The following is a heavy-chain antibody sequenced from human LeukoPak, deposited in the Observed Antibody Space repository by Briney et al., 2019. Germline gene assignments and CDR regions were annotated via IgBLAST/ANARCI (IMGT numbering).Heavy chain of an antibody. Sequence: SATLSLTCTVSGGXISSSSHYWGWIRQPPGKGLEWIGSIYYSGYTYYNPSPKSRVTISVDTSKNQFSLKLRSVTAADTAVYYCARRVWWYYDSSGYPDSWGQGTLVTVSS. CDR1: GGXISSSSHY. CDR3: ARRVWWYYDSSGYPDS. CDR2: IYYSGYT. J-gene: IGHJ4*02. D-gene: IGHD3-22*01. V-gene: IGHV4-39*01.